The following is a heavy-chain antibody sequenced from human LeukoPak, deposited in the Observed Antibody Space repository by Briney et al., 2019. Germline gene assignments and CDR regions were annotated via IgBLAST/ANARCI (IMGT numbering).Heavy chain of an antibody. V-gene: IGHV1-18*01. D-gene: IGHD6-13*01. CDR2: ISAYNGNT. J-gene: IGHJ4*02. CDR3: ARDPGAYSSSWYGVMGY. Sequence: GASGKVSCKASGYTFTSYGISWVRQAPGQGLEWMGWISAYNGNTKYAKKLQGRVTMTTDTSTSTAYMEMRSLRSDDTAVYYCARDPGAYSSSWYGVMGYWGQGTLVTVSS. CDR1: GYTFTSYG.